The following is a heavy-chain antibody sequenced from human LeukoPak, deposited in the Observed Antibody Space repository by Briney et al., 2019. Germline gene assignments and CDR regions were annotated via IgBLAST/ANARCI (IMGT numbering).Heavy chain of an antibody. D-gene: IGHD5-12*01. Sequence: GGSLRLSCAASGFGFSDFYMSWIRQAPGKGLQWISFITSSSDTQYYSDSVKGRFTISRDNAKNLLFLQMDNLRADDTAIYYCARPSQVGYGEGGYLDYWGQGTLVTVSP. J-gene: IGHJ4*02. CDR1: GFGFSDFY. CDR2: ITSSSDTQ. CDR3: ARPSQVGYGEGGYLDY. V-gene: IGHV3-11*01.